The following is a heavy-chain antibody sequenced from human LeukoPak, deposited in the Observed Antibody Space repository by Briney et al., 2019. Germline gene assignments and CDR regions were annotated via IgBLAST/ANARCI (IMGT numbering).Heavy chain of an antibody. CDR3: ARFNGVVVVPASNWFDP. V-gene: IGHV1-18*01. J-gene: IGHJ5*02. D-gene: IGHD2-2*01. CDR1: GYTFTSYG. CDR2: ISAYNGNT. Sequence: ASVKVSCKASGYTFTSYGISWVRQAPGQGLEWMGWISAYNGNTNYAQKLQGRVNMTTDTSTSTAYMELRSLRSDDTAVYYCARFNGVVVVPASNWFDPWGQGTLVTVSS.